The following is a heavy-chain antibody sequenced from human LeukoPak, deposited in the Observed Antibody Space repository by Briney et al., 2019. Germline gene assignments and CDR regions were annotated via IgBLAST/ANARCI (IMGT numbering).Heavy chain of an antibody. D-gene: IGHD5-24*01. V-gene: IGHV4-34*01. CDR1: GGSFSGYY. CDR2: INHSGST. Sequence: MSSETLSLTCAVYGGSFSGYYWSWIRQPPGKGLEWIGEINHSGSTNYNPSLKSRVTISVDTSKNQFSLKLSSVTAADTAVYYCARGAMATKFFDYWGQGTLVTVSS. J-gene: IGHJ4*02. CDR3: ARGAMATKFFDY.